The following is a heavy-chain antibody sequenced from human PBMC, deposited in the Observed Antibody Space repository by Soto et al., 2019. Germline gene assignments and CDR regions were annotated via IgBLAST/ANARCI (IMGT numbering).Heavy chain of an antibody. D-gene: IGHD5-12*01. J-gene: IGHJ4*02. CDR3: ARHLYSGYDGGPGDY. CDR1: GGSINNSPSY. V-gene: IGHV4-39*01. Sequence: QLQLQESGPGLVKPSETLSLTCTVSGGSINNSPSYWGWIRQPPGKGLDWIGSIYYSGSTYYNPSLKSRVTISVDTSKNQFSLKLSSVTAADTALYYCARHLYSGYDGGPGDYWGQGTLVTVSS. CDR2: IYYSGST.